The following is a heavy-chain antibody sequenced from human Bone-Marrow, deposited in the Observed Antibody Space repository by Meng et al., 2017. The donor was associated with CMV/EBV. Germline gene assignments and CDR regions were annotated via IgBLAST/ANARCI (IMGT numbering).Heavy chain of an antibody. CDR3: AREINWNYQY. CDR2: INPNSGGT. CDR1: GYSFTGYY. Sequence: YCKASGYSFTGYYMHWVRQAPGQGLEWMGWINPNSGGTNYAQKFQGRVTMTRDTSISTAYMELSRLRSDDTAVYYCAREINWNYQYWGQGTLVTVSS. D-gene: IGHD1-7*01. J-gene: IGHJ4*02. V-gene: IGHV1-2*02.